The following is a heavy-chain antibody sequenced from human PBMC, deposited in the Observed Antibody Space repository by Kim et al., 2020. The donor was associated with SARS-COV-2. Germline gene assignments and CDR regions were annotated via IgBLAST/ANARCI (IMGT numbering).Heavy chain of an antibody. Sequence: SETLSLTCTVSGGSISSYYWSWIRQPPGKGLEWIGYINYSGSTNYNPSLKSRVTISVDTSKNQFSLKLSSVTAADTAVYYCARDTVVRNVVGGMDVWGQGTTVTVSS. CDR2: INYSGST. D-gene: IGHD2-2*01. CDR1: GGSISSYY. V-gene: IGHV4-59*13. CDR3: ARDTVVRNVVGGMDV. J-gene: IGHJ6*02.